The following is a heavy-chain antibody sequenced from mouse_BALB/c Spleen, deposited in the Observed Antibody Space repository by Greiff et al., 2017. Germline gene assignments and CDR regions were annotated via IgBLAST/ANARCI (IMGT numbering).Heavy chain of an antibody. CDR3: AREAMDY. CDR2: INPSTGYT. CDR1: GYTFTSYW. J-gene: IGHJ4*01. V-gene: IGHV1-7*01. Sequence: VQLKQSGAELAKPGASVKMSCKASGYTFTSYWMHWVKQRPGQGLEWIGYINPSTGYTEYNQKFKDKATLTADKSSSTAYMQLSSLTSEDSAVYYCAREAMDYWGQGTSVTVSS.